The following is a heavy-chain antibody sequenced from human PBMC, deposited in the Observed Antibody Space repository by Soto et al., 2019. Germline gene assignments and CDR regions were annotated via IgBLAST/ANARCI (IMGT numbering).Heavy chain of an antibody. D-gene: IGHD1-1*01. CDR1: GFTFSDFY. CDR3: ARDRNAAGSDY. J-gene: IGHJ4*02. V-gene: IGHV3-11*01. Sequence: QVQLVESGGGLVKPGGSLRLSCAASGFTFSDFYMSWIRQAPGKGLEWISYISSGSTNIFYADSVKGRFTVSRDNAKISVYLQMDSLSAEDTALYYCARDRNAAGSDYWGQGTLVTVSS. CDR2: ISSGSTNI.